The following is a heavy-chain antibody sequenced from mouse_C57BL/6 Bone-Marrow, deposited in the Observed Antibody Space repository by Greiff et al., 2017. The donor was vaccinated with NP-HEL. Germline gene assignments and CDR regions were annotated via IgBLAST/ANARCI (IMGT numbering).Heavy chain of an antibody. V-gene: IGHV1-9*01. CDR3: ARKRGYGTTVVATTGNFDY. CDR2: ILPGSGST. D-gene: IGHD1-1*01. J-gene: IGHJ2*01. Sequence: VKLVESGAELMKPGASVKLSCKATGYTFTGYWIEWVKQRPGHGLEWIGEILPGSGSTNYNEKFKGKATFTADTSSNTAYMQLSSLTTEDSAIYYCARKRGYGTTVVATTGNFDYWGQGTTLTVSS. CDR1: GYTFTGYW.